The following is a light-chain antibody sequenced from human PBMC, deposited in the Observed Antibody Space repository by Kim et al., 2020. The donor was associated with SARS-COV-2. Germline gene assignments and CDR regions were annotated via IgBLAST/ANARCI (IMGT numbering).Light chain of an antibody. Sequence: SVRDRVTSACLARQGICSHLSWDQQKPRKDPQLLCYDASTLQNVGPSRCSGSGDGTDYTLTITTLQPEEFATHYCQHRNIDPITFGQGTRRGIK. CDR2: DAS. V-gene: IGKV1-9*01. CDR1: QGICSH. CDR3: QHRNIDPIT. J-gene: IGKJ5*01.